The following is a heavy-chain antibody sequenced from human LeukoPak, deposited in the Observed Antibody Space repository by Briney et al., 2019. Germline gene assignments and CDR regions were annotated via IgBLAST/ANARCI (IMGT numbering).Heavy chain of an antibody. CDR3: ARILRTGVGGSAGLDH. J-gene: IGHJ4*02. Sequence: GESLRLSCEASGFTFSTYWMSWVRQAPGTGPEWVANINPGGTEKYCVDSVEGRFTVSRDNAKNSLYLQLSSLRVDDTAVYYCARILRTGVGGSAGLDHWGQGTLVTVSS. V-gene: IGHV3-7*01. D-gene: IGHD3-16*01. CDR2: INPGGTEK. CDR1: GFTFSTYW.